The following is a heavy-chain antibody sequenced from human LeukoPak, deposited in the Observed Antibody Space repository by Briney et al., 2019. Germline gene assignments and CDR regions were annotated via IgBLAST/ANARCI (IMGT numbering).Heavy chain of an antibody. CDR1: GYTFTAFY. D-gene: IGHD7-27*01. Sequence: SVKVSCKAPGYTFTAFYMHWVRQAPGQGLEWMGGIIPIFGTANYAQKFQGRVTITADESTSTAYMELSSLRSEDTAVYYCARDRGDHGWYFDLWGRGTLVTVSS. CDR3: ARDRGDHGWYFDL. J-gene: IGHJ2*01. CDR2: IIPIFGTA. V-gene: IGHV1-69*13.